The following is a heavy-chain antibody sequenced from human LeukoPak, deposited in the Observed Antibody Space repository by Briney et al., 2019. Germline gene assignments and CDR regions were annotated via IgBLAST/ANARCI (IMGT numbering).Heavy chain of an antibody. CDR3: ARSSGEQPPFDP. J-gene: IGHJ5*02. Sequence: GGSLRLSCAASGFTVSSNYMSWVRQAPGKGLEWVSVIYSGGSTYYADSVKGRFTISRDNFKNTLYLQMNSLRAEDTAVYYCARSSGEQPPFDPWGQGTLVTVSS. CDR2: IYSGGST. V-gene: IGHV3-66*01. CDR1: GFTVSSNY. D-gene: IGHD1-26*01.